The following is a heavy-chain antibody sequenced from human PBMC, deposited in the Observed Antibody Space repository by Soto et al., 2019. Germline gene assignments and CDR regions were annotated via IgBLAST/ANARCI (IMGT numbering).Heavy chain of an antibody. CDR2: INHSGST. V-gene: IGHV4-34*01. CDR3: ARGVKIYYYGMDV. CDR1: GGSFSGYY. J-gene: IGHJ6*02. Sequence: QVQLQQWGAGLLKPSETLSLTCAVYGGSFSGYYWSWIRQPPGKGLEWIGEINHSGSTNYNPSLKSRVTISEDTSKNQFSLKLSSVTAADTAVYYCARGVKIYYYGMDVWGQGTTVTVSS.